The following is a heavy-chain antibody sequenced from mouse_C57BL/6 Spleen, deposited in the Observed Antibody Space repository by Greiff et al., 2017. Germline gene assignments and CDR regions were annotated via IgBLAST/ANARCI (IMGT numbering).Heavy chain of an antibody. CDR1: GYTFTSYW. V-gene: IGHV1-53*01. CDR3: ARQGWDENYLDY. CDR2: INPSNGGT. Sequence: QVQLQQPGTELVKPGASVKLSCKASGYTFTSYWMHWVKQRPGQGLEWIGNINPSNGGTNYTEKFKSKATLTVDKSSSTAYMQLSSLTAEDSAVYYCARQGWDENYLDYWGQGTTLTVSS. D-gene: IGHD3-3*01. J-gene: IGHJ2*01.